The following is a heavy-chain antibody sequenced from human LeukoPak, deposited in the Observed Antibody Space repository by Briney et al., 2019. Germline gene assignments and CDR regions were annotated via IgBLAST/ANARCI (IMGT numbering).Heavy chain of an antibody. CDR3: ARDSGTTGEVKFDP. CDR1: GGSINSY. V-gene: IGHV4-4*07. J-gene: IGHJ5*02. CDR2: ISGSGTI. Sequence: SETLSLTCIGSGGSINSYWSWIRQPAGKGLGWIGRISGSGTITYNPALQSRLTISIDTSKNQFSLKLMSVTAADTAVYYCARDSGTTGEVKFDPWGQGILVTVSS. D-gene: IGHD3-10*01.